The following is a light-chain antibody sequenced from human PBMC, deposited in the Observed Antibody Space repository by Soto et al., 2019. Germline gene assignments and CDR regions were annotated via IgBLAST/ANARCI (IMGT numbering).Light chain of an antibody. Sequence: QSVLTQPPSASGTPGQRVTISCSGRSSNIGSNYVYWYQQLPGTAPKLLIYRNNQRPSGGPDRFSGSKSGTSASLAISGLRSEDEADYDCAAWDDSLSGLVFGGGTKLTVL. CDR2: RNN. J-gene: IGLJ3*02. CDR3: AAWDDSLSGLV. CDR1: SSNIGSNY. V-gene: IGLV1-47*01.